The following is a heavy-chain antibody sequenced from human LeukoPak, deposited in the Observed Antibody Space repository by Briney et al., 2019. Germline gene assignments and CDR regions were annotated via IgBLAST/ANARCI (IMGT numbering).Heavy chain of an antibody. J-gene: IGHJ3*02. CDR2: IKQDGNKK. Sequence: HSGGSLRLSCAASGFNFSSYWMSWVRQAPGKGLEWMANIKQDGNKKYYVDSVKGRFTISRDNAKNSLYLQMKSLRAEDTAVYYCARKAAMPFDAFDIWGQGTMVTVSS. D-gene: IGHD2-2*01. CDR1: GFNFSSYW. CDR3: ARKAAMPFDAFDI. V-gene: IGHV3-7*01.